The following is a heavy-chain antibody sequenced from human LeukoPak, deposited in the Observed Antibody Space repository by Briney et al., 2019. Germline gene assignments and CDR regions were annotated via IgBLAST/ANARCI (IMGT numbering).Heavy chain of an antibody. CDR3: AGLPTATIDY. Sequence: SETLSLTCAVYGGSFSGYYWSWIRQPPGKGLEWIGEINHSGSTNYNPSLKSRVTISVDTSKNQFSLKLSSVTAADTAVYYCAGLPTATIDYWGQGTLVTVSS. D-gene: IGHD1-1*01. J-gene: IGHJ4*02. V-gene: IGHV4-34*01. CDR1: GGSFSGYY. CDR2: INHSGST.